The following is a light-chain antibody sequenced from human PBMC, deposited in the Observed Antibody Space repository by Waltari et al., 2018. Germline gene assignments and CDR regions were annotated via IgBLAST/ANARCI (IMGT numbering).Light chain of an antibody. CDR2: RSF. CDR3: QQYKSPPWT. V-gene: IGKV1-5*03. CDR1: ESINTW. J-gene: IGKJ1*01. Sequence: DIQMTQSPSTLSASVGDRVTISCRATESINTWLAWYQQKPGKAPKLLISRSFNLESGVPSRFSGSGSGTEFTLTISSLQPDDLATYHCQQYKSPPWTFGQGTKVEIK.